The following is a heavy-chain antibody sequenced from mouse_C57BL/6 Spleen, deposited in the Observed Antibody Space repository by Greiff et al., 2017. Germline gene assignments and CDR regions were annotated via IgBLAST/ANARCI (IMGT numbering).Heavy chain of an antibody. CDR2: ISYDGSN. Sequence: EVKLMESGPGLVKPSQSLSLTCSVTGYSITSGYYWNWIRQFPGNKLEWMGYISYDGSNNYNPSLKNRISITRDTSKNQFFLKLNSVTTEDTATYYCARDRGAYYFDYWGQGTTLTVSS. D-gene: IGHD3-1*01. CDR3: ARDRGAYYFDY. CDR1: GYSITSGYY. V-gene: IGHV3-6*01. J-gene: IGHJ2*01.